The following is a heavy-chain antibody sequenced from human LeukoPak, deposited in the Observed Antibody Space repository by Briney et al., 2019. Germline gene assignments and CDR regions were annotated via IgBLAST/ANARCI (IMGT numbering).Heavy chain of an antibody. V-gene: IGHV4-39*01. Sequence: SETLFLTCTVSGGSISSTNYYWGWIRQPPGEGLEWIAGIYYSGSIYYNPSLKSRVTISVDTSKNQFSLKLTSVTAADTAVYYCARRHRGMATDYWGQGTLVTVSS. CDR1: GGSISSTNYY. D-gene: IGHD6-13*01. CDR3: ARRHRGMATDY. CDR2: IYYSGSI. J-gene: IGHJ4*02.